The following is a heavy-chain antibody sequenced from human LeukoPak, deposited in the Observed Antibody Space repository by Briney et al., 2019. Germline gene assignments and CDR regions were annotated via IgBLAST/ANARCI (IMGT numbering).Heavy chain of an antibody. CDR3: ARKRSGWLNWYFDL. Sequence: GGSLRLSCAASGFTFSSYWMSWVRQAPGKGLEWVANIKQDGSEKYYVDSVKGRFTISRDNAKNSLYLQMNSLRAEDTAVYYCARKRSGWLNWYFDLWGRGTLVTVSS. CDR2: IKQDGSEK. CDR1: GFTFSSYW. V-gene: IGHV3-7*03. D-gene: IGHD6-19*01. J-gene: IGHJ2*01.